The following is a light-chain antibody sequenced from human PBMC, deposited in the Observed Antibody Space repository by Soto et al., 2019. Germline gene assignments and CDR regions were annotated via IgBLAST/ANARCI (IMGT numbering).Light chain of an antibody. V-gene: IGLV1-51*01. Sequence: QSVLTQPPSVSAAPGQKVTISCSGSSSNIGSNFVSWYQQVPGTAPKLLIFDNNKRPSGIPDRFSGSKSGTSATLGISGLQTGDEADYYCGTWDSSLTAYVVFGGGTKVTVL. CDR3: GTWDSSLTAYVV. CDR1: SSNIGSNF. CDR2: DNN. J-gene: IGLJ2*01.